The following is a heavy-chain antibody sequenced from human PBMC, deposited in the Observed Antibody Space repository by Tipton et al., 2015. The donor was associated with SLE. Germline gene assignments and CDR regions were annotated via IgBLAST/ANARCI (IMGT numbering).Heavy chain of an antibody. D-gene: IGHD2-8*01. CDR2: IRSKAYGGTT. V-gene: IGHV3-49*03. Sequence: SLRLSCTASGFTFGDYAMSWFRQAPGKGLEWVGFIRSKAYGGTTEYAASVKGRFTISRDDSKSIAYLQMNSLRAEDTAVYYCAKNGGGSYWGQGSLVTVSS. J-gene: IGHJ4*02. CDR1: GFTFGDYA. CDR3: AKNGGGSY.